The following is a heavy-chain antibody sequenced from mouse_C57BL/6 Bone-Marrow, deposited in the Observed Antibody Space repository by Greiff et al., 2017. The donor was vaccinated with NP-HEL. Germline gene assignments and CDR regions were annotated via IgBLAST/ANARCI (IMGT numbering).Heavy chain of an antibody. Sequence: VQLQQPGAELVMPGASVKLSCKASGYTFTSYWMHWVKQRPGQGLEWIGEIDPSDSYTNYNQKFKGKSTLTVGKSSSTAYMQLSSLTSEDSAVYYCAKEDYGGYFDVWGTGTTVTVSS. J-gene: IGHJ1*03. D-gene: IGHD1-1*01. CDR2: IDPSDSYT. CDR1: GYTFTSYW. V-gene: IGHV1-69*01. CDR3: AKEDYGGYFDV.